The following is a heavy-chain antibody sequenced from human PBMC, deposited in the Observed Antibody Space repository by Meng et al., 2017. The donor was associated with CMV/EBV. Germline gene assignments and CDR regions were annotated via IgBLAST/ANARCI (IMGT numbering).Heavy chain of an antibody. D-gene: IGHD1-26*01. V-gene: IGHV4-34*01. CDR2: INHSGST. CDR3: ARDGVGATTGFDY. Sequence: SEILSSTCAVCGGSFSGHYWSWFRQLPGKGLEWFGEINHSGSTNYNPPLKSRVTISVDTSKNQFSLKLSSVAAADAAVYYCARDGVGATTGFDYWGQGTLVTVSS. CDR1: GGSFSGHY. J-gene: IGHJ4*02.